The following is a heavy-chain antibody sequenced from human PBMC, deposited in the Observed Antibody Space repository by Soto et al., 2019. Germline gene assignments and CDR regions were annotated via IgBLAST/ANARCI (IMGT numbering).Heavy chain of an antibody. J-gene: IGHJ5*02. V-gene: IGHV4-30-2*01. CDR2: IYHTGAA. D-gene: IGHD2-21*01. Sequence: QLELQESGSGLVKPSQTLSLTCADTGDSIDSGGYSWNWIRQPPGKGLEWIGYIYHTGAAHYNASLEGRVSLSEDMSKYQFSLQMTSVTAAATAVYYCVRASYILPFDPSGQGIFVTVSS. CDR1: GDSIDSGGYS. CDR3: VRASYILPFDP.